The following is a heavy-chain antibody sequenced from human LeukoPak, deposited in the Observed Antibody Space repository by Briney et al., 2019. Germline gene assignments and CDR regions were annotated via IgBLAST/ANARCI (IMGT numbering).Heavy chain of an antibody. CDR2: VYYSGTT. V-gene: IGHV4-59*12. CDR3: ARRGSIGLYY. D-gene: IGHD3-16*01. Sequence: SETLSLTCTVSGGSINGYSWTWIRQPPGKGLELIGCVYYSGTTDSNPSLRSRVTMSTDTSNNQFSLKLRSVTAADTAVYYCARRGSIGLYYWGQGTLVTVSS. J-gene: IGHJ4*02. CDR1: GGSINGYS.